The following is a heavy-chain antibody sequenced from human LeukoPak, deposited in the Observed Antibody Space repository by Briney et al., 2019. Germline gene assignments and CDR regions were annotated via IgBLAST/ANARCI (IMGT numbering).Heavy chain of an antibody. CDR1: GFTFSSYG. CDR3: AKDLRGSSWYLDY. V-gene: IGHV3-30*18. J-gene: IGHJ4*02. Sequence: GGSLRLSCAASGFTFSSYGIHWVRQAPGKGLEWVAVISHDGNNKNSADSVKGRFTISRDNSKNTLYLQMNSLRAEDTAVYYCAKDLRGSSWYLDYWGQGTLVTVSS. D-gene: IGHD6-13*01. CDR2: ISHDGNNK.